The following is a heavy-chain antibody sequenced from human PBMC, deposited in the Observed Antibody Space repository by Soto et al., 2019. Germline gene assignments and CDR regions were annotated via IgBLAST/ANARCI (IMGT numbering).Heavy chain of an antibody. J-gene: IGHJ5*02. CDR3: TRDASRGSSARGWFDP. D-gene: IGHD6-13*01. V-gene: IGHV3-21*01. Sequence: AGSLRPSCEHPGYTFRTVTLNWVRQAPGQGLEWVSTISSNSAYIYYTDPLRRRFTISRDNAKNPLHLQMKSLRAEDTAVYYYTRDASRGSSARGWFDPWGPGTLLTVS. CDR1: GYTFRTVT. CDR2: ISSNSAYI.